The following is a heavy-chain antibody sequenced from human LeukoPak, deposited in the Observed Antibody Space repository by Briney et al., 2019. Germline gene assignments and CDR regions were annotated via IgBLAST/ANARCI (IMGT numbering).Heavy chain of an antibody. D-gene: IGHD1-26*01. CDR2: INYSGST. CDR1: GFTFGDYA. V-gene: IGHV4-59*01. Sequence: GSLRLSCTASGFTFGDYAMSWVRQAPGKGLEWIGYINYSGSTNYNPSLKSRVTISVDTSKNQFSLKLTSVTAADTAVYYCARDLELGHWGQGTLVTVSS. CDR3: ARDLELGH. J-gene: IGHJ1*01.